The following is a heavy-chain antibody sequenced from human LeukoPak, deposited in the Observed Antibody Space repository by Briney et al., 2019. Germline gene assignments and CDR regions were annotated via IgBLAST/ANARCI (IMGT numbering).Heavy chain of an antibody. CDR3: ATGDYSNPEGY. D-gene: IGHD4-11*01. Sequence: GASVKVSCKASGYTFTSYYMHWVRQAPGKGLEWMGGFDPEDGETIYAQKFQGRVTMTEDTSTDTAYMELSSLRSEDTAVYYCATGDYSNPEGYWGQGTLVTVSS. J-gene: IGHJ4*02. CDR2: FDPEDGET. CDR1: GYTFTSYY. V-gene: IGHV1-24*01.